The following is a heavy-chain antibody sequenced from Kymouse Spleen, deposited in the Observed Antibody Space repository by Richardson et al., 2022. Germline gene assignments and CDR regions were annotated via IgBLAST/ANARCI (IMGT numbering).Heavy chain of an antibody. V-gene: IGHV4-34*01. CDR3: ARGAGLGITGTTFDY. Sequence: QVQLQQWGAGLLKPSETLSLTCAVYGGSFSGYYWSWIRQPPGKGLEWIGEINHSGSTNYNPSLKSRVTISVDTSKNQFSLKLSSVTAADTAVYYCARGAGLGITGTTFDYWGQGTLVTVSS. J-gene: IGHJ4*02. D-gene: IGHD1-7*01. CDR1: GGSFSGYY. CDR2: INHSGST.